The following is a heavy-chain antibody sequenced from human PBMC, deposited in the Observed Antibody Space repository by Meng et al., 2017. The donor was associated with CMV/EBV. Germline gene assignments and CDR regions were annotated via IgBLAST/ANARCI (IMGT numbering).Heavy chain of an antibody. CDR3: ARETIFGVVIIWDWFDP. CDR2: TYYRSKWYN. CDR1: GDSVSSNSAA. Sequence: LRLSCAISGDSVSSNSAAWNWIRQSPSRGLEWLGRTYYRSKWYNDYAVSVKSRITINPDTSKNQFYLQLNSVTPEDTAVYYCARETIFGVVIIWDWFDPWGQGTLVTVSS. D-gene: IGHD3-3*01. J-gene: IGHJ5*02. V-gene: IGHV6-1*01.